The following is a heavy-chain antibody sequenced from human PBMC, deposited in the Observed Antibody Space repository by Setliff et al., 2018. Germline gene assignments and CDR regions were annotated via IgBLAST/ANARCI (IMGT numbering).Heavy chain of an antibody. CDR2: VYFSGYT. D-gene: IGHD3-10*01. CDR3: ARVDFTMLQGVLGQ. V-gene: IGHV4-38-2*01. J-gene: IGHJ1*01. CDR1: GFTISSGYY. Sequence: SETLSLTCDVSGFTISSGYYWGWIRQPPGKGLEWLGSVYFSGYTYYNPSLSGRVTISIDTSKNQFSLRLTSVTAADTAVYYCARVDFTMLQGVLGQWGQGTLVTVS.